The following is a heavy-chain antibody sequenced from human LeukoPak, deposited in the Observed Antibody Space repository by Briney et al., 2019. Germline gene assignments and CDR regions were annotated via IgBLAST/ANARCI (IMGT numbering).Heavy chain of an antibody. Sequence: GGSLRLSCAASGFTFSTYAIHWFRQAPGKGLEWVTFISYDGSSKSYADSVKGRFTISRDNSKNTLYLQMNSLRVEDAAVYYCAREYYDSGSYSGNFDYWGQGTLVTVSS. J-gene: IGHJ4*02. D-gene: IGHD3-10*01. CDR2: ISYDGSSK. CDR1: GFTFSTYA. CDR3: AREYYDSGSYSGNFDY. V-gene: IGHV3-30-3*01.